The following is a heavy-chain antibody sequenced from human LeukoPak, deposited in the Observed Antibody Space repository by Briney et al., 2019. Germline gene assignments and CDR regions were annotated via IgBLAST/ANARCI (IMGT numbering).Heavy chain of an antibody. CDR1: GCSISSSNW. CDR3: ARVRCSGGSCYALAPFDY. Sequence: SETLSLTCAVSGCSISSSNWWSWVRQPPGKGLEWIGEIYHSGSTNYNPSLKSRVTISVDKSKNQFSLKLSSVTAADTAVYYCARVRCSGGSCYALAPFDYWGQGTLVTVSS. V-gene: IGHV4-4*02. CDR2: IYHSGST. J-gene: IGHJ4*02. D-gene: IGHD2-15*01.